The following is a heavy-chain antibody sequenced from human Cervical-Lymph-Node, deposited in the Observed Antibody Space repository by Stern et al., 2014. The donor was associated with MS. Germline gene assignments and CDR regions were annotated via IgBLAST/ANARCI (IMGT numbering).Heavy chain of an antibody. D-gene: IGHD2-21*02. Sequence: QVQLVESGPGLVKPSETLSLTCNVSGDSIGSHYWSWIRQSPGKGLGWIGYIEYTGSTNYNPSLKSRVTMAVDTSKSQFSLKLTSVTAADTAVYYCARTDSDYFFDFWGQGSLVTVSS. CDR3: ARTDSDYFFDF. J-gene: IGHJ4*02. CDR1: GDSIGSHY. CDR2: IEYTGST. V-gene: IGHV4-59*11.